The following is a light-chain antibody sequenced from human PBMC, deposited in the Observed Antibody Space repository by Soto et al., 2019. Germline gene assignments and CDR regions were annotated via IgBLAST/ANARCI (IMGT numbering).Light chain of an antibody. CDR1: GSDVGCNNA. J-gene: IGLJ1*01. CDR3: NSFRVNRLYV. Sequence: QSALAQPASVSGSPGQTITISCTGTGSDVGCNNAVSWYQHHPGKAPQLMIYEVTHRPAGISDRFSASQSGNTASLTISGLQAEDEADYYCNSFRVNRLYVFGTGTKVTVL. CDR2: EVT. V-gene: IGLV2-14*01.